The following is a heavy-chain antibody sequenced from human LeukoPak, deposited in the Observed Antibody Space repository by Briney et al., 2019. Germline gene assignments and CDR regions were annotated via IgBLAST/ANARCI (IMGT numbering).Heavy chain of an antibody. D-gene: IGHD3-22*01. CDR1: GGSFSGYY. CDR3: ARAKKYYYDSSGYLIDY. CDR2: INHSGST. Sequence: PSETLSLTCAVYGGSFSGYYWSWIRQPPGKGLEWIGEINHSGSTNYNPSLKSRVTILVDTSKNQFSLKLSSVTAADTAVYYCARAKKYYYDSSGYLIDYWGQGTLVTVSS. J-gene: IGHJ4*02. V-gene: IGHV4-34*01.